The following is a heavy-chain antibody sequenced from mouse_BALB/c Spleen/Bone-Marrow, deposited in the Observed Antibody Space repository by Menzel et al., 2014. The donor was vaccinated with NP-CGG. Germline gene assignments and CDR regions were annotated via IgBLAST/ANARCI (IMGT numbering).Heavy chain of an antibody. CDR1: GYTLTDYY. D-gene: IGHD1-1*01. CDR2: IYPGSGNT. CDR3: AREDYYGSSYGFAY. J-gene: IGHJ3*01. V-gene: IGHV1-84*02. Sequence: QVQLQHSGPELVKPGASVKISCKASGYTLTDYYINWVKQKPGQGLEWIGWIYPGSGNTKYNEKFKGKATLTVDTSSSTAYMQLSSLASEDTAVYFCAREDYYGSSYGFAYWGQGTLVTVSA.